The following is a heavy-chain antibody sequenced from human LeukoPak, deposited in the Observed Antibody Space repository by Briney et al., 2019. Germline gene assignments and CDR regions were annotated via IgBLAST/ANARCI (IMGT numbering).Heavy chain of an antibody. D-gene: IGHD1-1*01. J-gene: IGHJ4*02. CDR1: GFTFSSYA. CDR3: ARDYNSG. CDR2: IQSDGSA. V-gene: IGHV3-53*01. Sequence: GGSLRLSCAAFGFTFSSYAMSWVRQAPGKGLEWVSVIQSDGSAYYADFVKGRFTISRDSSKNTLYLQMNGLRADDTAVYYCARDYNSGWGQGTLVTVSS.